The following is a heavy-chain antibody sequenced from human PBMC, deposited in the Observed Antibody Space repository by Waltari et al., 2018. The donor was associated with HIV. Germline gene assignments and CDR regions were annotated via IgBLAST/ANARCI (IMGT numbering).Heavy chain of an antibody. V-gene: IGHV4-38-2*02. J-gene: IGHJ4*02. Sequence: QVQLQESGPGLVTPSETLSLTCAVSGYSISSGYYWGCIRPPPGKGLEWIGSIYHSGSTYYNPSLKSRVTISVDTSKNQFSLKLSSVTAADTAVYYCARDELGQQLVPSYFDYWGQGTLVTVSS. CDR1: GYSISSGYY. CDR3: ARDELGQQLVPSYFDY. CDR2: IYHSGST. D-gene: IGHD6-13*01.